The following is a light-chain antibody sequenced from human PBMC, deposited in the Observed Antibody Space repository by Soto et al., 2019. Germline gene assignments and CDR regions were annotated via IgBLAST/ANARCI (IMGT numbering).Light chain of an antibody. CDR1: QSVSSN. CDR2: GAS. J-gene: IGKJ4*01. CDR3: QQYNNWPLT. V-gene: IGKV3-15*01. Sequence: EIVLTHSPATLSVSPGERATLXCRASQSVSSNLAWYQQKPGQAPRLLIYGASTRATGIPARFSGSGSGTEFTLTISSLQSEDFAVYYCQQYNNWPLTFGGGIKVDI.